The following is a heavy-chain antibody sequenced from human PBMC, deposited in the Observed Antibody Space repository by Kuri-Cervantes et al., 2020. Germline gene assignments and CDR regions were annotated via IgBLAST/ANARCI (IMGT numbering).Heavy chain of an antibody. D-gene: IGHD3-3*01. J-gene: IGHJ6*03. Sequence: GKSLKISCAASGLTFSSYSMNWVRQAPGKGLEWVSSISSSSSYIYYADSVKGRFTISRDNAKNSLYLQMNSLRAEDTAVYYCARDKGTDVLRFLEWSRTMDVWGKGTTVTVSS. CDR2: ISSSSSYI. CDR1: GLTFSSYS. V-gene: IGHV3-21*01. CDR3: ARDKGTDVLRFLEWSRTMDV.